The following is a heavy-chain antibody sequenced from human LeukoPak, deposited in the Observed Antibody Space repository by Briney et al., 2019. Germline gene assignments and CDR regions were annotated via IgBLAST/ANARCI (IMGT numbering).Heavy chain of an antibody. D-gene: IGHD6-6*01. J-gene: IGHJ4*02. CDR3: ARAKEYSSSLYYFDY. Sequence: PGGSLILSCASAGFTFSSYSMNWVRQAPGKGLELASSISSSSSYIYYADSVKGRFTISRDNVKNSLYLQMNSLRAEDTAVYYCARAKEYSSSLYYFDYWGQGTLVTVSS. CDR1: GFTFSSYS. CDR2: ISSSSSYI. V-gene: IGHV3-21*01.